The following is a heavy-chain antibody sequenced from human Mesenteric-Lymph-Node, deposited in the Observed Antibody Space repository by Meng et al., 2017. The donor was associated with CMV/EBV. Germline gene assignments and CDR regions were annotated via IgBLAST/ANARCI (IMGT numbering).Heavy chain of an antibody. Sequence: SQTLSLTCTVSGGSISRTSYYWGWIRQPPGKGLEWIGTIYYSGSTYYNPSLKSRITISVDTSKNQFSLKLSSVTAADTAVYYCARSPRGGCGSTSCYTERPFDYWGQGTLVTVSS. CDR1: GGSISRTSYY. CDR2: IYYSGST. D-gene: IGHD2-2*02. J-gene: IGHJ4*02. CDR3: ARSPRGGCGSTSCYTERPFDY. V-gene: IGHV4-39*01.